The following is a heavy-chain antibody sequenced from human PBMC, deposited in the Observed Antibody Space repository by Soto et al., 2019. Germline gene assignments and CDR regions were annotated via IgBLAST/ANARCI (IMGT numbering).Heavy chain of an antibody. J-gene: IGHJ4*02. D-gene: IGHD3-10*01. Sequence: QVQLVQSGAELKKPGSSVKVSCKASGDTFSFYTINWVRQAPGLGLEWTGRVNPILSMSNYAQKFQGRVTMTADKSTSTAYMVLRSLRSEDTAFYYCATSYGSGYRAFDYWGQGALVTVSS. CDR1: GDTFSFYT. CDR2: VNPILSMS. CDR3: ATSYGSGYRAFDY. V-gene: IGHV1-69*02.